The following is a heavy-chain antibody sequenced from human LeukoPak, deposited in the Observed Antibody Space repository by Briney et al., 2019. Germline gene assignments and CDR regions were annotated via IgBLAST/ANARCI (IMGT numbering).Heavy chain of an antibody. J-gene: IGHJ6*03. Sequence: WASVKVSCKASGGTFSSYAISWVRQAPGQGLEWMGGIIPIFGTANYAQKFQGRVTITADESTSTAYMELSSLRSEDTAVYYCARAKDIVVVPAAIAYYYMDVWGKGTTVTVSS. CDR3: ARAKDIVVVPAAIAYYYMDV. D-gene: IGHD2-2*02. CDR2: IIPIFGTA. CDR1: GGTFSSYA. V-gene: IGHV1-69*13.